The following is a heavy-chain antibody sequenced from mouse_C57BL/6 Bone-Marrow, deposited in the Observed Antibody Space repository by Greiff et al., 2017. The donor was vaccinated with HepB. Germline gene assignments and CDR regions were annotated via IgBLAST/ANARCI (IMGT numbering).Heavy chain of an antibody. V-gene: IGHV14-4*01. Sequence: EVKLVESGAELVRPGASVKLSCTASGFNIKDDYMHWVKQRPEQGLEWIGWIDPENGDTEYASKFQGKATITADTSSNTAYLQLSSLTSEDTAVYYCTTDGRYFDVWGTGTTVTVSS. J-gene: IGHJ1*03. CDR1: GFNIKDDY. CDR2: IDPENGDT. CDR3: TTDGRYFDV. D-gene: IGHD1-1*01.